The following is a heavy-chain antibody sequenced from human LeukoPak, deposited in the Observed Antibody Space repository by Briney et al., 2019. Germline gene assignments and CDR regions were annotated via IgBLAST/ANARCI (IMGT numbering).Heavy chain of an antibody. V-gene: IGHV3-7*01. CDR3: ARDSYYYGMDV. J-gene: IGHJ6*02. CDR1: GFTFSSYA. CDR2: IKQDGSEK. Sequence: GGSLRLSCAASGFTFSSYAMSWVRQAPGKGLEWVANIKQDGSEKYYVDSVKGRFTISRDNAKNSLYLQMNSLRAEDTAVYYCARDSYYYGMDVWGQGTTVTVSS.